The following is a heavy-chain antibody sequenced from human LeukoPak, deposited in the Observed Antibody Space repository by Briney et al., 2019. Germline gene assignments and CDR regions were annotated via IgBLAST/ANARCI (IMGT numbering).Heavy chain of an antibody. J-gene: IGHJ4*02. CDR1: GFTFSSYW. CDR2: IKQDGSEK. D-gene: IGHD6-19*01. Sequence: GGSLRLSCAASGFTFSSYWTSWVRQAPGKGLEWVANIKQDGSEKYYVDTVKGRFTISRDNAKNSLYLQMNSLRAEDTAVYYCARGEYSSGWYMFFRYWGQGTLVTVSS. CDR3: ARGEYSSGWYMFFRY. V-gene: IGHV3-7*01.